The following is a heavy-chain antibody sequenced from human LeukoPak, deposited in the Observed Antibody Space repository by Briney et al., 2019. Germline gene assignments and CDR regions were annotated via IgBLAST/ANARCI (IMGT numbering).Heavy chain of an antibody. D-gene: IGHD6-19*01. V-gene: IGHV1-2*02. CDR2: INPNSGDT. CDR3: ARWLGCSFDV. J-gene: IGHJ3*01. Sequence: ASVKVSCNASGYSFTGSYMHWVRQAPGQGLEWMGWINPNSGDTNYEQKFQGRVTMTRDTSISTAYMELSKLRSDDTAFYYCARWLGCSFDVWGQGTMVTVSS. CDR1: GYSFTGSY.